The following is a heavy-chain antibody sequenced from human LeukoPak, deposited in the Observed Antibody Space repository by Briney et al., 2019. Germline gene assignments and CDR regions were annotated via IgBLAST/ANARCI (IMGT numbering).Heavy chain of an antibody. J-gene: IGHJ4*02. Sequence: PSETLSLXCAVYGGSLSGYCWSWIRQPPGKVLEWIGEISHVGSTSYNPSLKSRVTISIDTSKNQFSLKLTSVTAADSSVYYCARRKPDGYDAYWGQGTLVTVSS. CDR2: ISHVGST. D-gene: IGHD5-24*01. V-gene: IGHV4-34*01. CDR1: GGSLSGYC. CDR3: ARRKPDGYDAY.